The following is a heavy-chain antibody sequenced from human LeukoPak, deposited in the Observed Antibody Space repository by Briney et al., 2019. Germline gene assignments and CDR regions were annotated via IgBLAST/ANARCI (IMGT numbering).Heavy chain of an antibody. D-gene: IGHD1-1*01. J-gene: IGHJ3*02. CDR2: ISWNSGSI. V-gene: IGHV3-9*01. CDR1: GFTFDDYA. CDR3: AKVSPLDDAFDI. Sequence: GRSLRLSCAASGFTFDDYAMHWVRQAPGKGLEWVSGISWNSGSIGYADSVKGRLTISRDNAKNSLYLQMNSLRAEDTALYYCAKVSPLDDAFDIWGQGTMVTVSS.